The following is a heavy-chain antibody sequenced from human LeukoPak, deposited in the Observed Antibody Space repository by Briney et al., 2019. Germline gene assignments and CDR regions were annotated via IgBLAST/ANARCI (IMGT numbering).Heavy chain of an antibody. D-gene: IGHD3-22*01. CDR3: ARGQFRPGITMIVATQGYYYYYGMDV. Sequence: ASVKVSCKASGYTFTSYDINWARQATGQGLEWMGWMNPNSGNTGYAQKFQGRVTMTRNTSISTAYMELSSLRSEDTAVYYCARGQFRPGITMIVATQGYYYYYGMDVWGQGTTVTVSS. J-gene: IGHJ6*02. V-gene: IGHV1-8*01. CDR1: GYTFTSYD. CDR2: MNPNSGNT.